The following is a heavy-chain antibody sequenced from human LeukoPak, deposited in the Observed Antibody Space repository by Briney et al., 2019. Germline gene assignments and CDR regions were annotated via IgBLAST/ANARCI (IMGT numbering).Heavy chain of an antibody. V-gene: IGHV1-69*01. D-gene: IGHD3-10*01. Sequence: SVKVSCKASGGTFSSYAISWVRQAPGQGLEWMGGIIPIFGTANYAQKFQGRVTITADESTSTAYMELSSLRSEDTAVYYCARGYHRYYSGSGRWYNWFDPWGQGTLVTVSS. CDR1: GGTFSSYA. CDR2: IIPIFGTA. CDR3: ARGYHRYYSGSGRWYNWFDP. J-gene: IGHJ5*02.